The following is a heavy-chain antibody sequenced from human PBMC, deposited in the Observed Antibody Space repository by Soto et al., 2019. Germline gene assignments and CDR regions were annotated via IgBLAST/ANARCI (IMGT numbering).Heavy chain of an antibody. CDR1: GYTFTSYG. CDR2: ISAYNGNT. V-gene: IGHV1-18*01. CDR3: ARDKSRWLVDSSGLLDY. D-gene: IGHD6-19*01. J-gene: IGHJ4*02. Sequence: QVQLVQSGAEVKKPGASVKVSCKASGYTFTSYGISWVRQAPGQGLEWMGWISAYNGNTNYAQKLQGRVTMTTDTSTSTAYMELRSLRSDDTAVYYCARDKSRWLVDSSGLLDYWGQGTLVTVSS.